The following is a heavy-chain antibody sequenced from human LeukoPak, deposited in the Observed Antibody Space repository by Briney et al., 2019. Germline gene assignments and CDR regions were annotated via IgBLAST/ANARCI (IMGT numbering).Heavy chain of an antibody. Sequence: PGGSLRLSCAASGFTFSGSAMHWVRQASGKGLEWVGRIRSKANSYATAYAASVKGRFTISRDDSKNTAYLQMNSLKTEDTAVYYCTRPGLSAPRIGGGFDPWGKGTLVTVSS. D-gene: IGHD3-10*01. CDR1: GFTFSGSA. V-gene: IGHV3-73*01. CDR3: TRPGLSAPRIGGGFDP. CDR2: IRSKANSYAT. J-gene: IGHJ5*02.